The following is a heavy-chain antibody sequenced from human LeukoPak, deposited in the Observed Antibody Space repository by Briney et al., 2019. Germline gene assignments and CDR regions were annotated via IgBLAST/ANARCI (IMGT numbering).Heavy chain of an antibody. CDR1: GGSFSGYY. CDR2: INHSGST. D-gene: IGHD5-24*01. CDR3: ARGCEMATIGERHHWFDP. J-gene: IGHJ5*02. Sequence: SETLSLTCAVYGGSFSGYYWSWIRQPPGKGLEWIGEINHSGSTNYNPSLKSRVTISVDTSKNQFSLKLSSVTAADTAVYYCARGCEMATIGERHHWFDPWGQGTLVTVSS. V-gene: IGHV4-34*01.